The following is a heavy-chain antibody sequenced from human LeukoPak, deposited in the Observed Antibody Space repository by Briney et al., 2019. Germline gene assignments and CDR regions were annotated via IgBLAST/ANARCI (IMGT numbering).Heavy chain of an antibody. CDR2: IDLRTGDA. CDR1: GYTFINFW. CDR3: ARDYPHQRFDY. V-gene: IGHV1-2*02. Sequence: ASVKVSCKASGYTFINFWMHWVRQAPGQGLEWMGWIDLRTGDATSAQRFQGRVTMTRDTSISTTYMELSRLTSDDTAVYYCARDYPHQRFDYRGQGTQVTVSS. J-gene: IGHJ4*02.